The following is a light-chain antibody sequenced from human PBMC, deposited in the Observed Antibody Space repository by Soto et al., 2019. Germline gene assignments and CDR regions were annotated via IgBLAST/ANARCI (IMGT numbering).Light chain of an antibody. CDR2: EVS. J-gene: IGLJ1*01. V-gene: IGLV2-8*01. CDR1: SSDVGGYNY. CDR3: SSYAGNGYV. Sequence: QFALTQPPSASGSPGQSVTISCTGASSDVGGYNYVSWYQQHPGKAPRLMIYEVSKRPSGVPDRFSGSKSGNTASLTVSGLQAEDEADYFCSSYAGNGYVLGTGTKVTVL.